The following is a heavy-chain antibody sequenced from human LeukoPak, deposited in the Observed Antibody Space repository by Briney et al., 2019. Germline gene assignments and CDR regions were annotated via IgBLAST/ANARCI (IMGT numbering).Heavy chain of an antibody. CDR1: GYTLTELS. V-gene: IGHV1-24*01. CDR2: FDPEDGET. D-gene: IGHD3-3*01. J-gene: IGHJ4*02. Sequence: GASVKVSCKVSGYTLTELSMHWVRQAPGKGLEWMGGFDPEDGETIYAQKLQGRVTMTTDTSTSTAYMELRSLRSDDTAVYYCARVGGDYDFWDWLNPDYWGQGTLVTVSS. CDR3: ARVGGDYDFWDWLNPDY.